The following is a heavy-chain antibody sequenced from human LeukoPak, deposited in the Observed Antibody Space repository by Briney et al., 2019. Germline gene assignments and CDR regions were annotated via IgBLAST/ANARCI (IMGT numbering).Heavy chain of an antibody. Sequence: SETLSLTCTVSGGSISCGDYYWSWIRQPPGKGLEWIGYIYYSGSTYYNPSLKSRVTISVDTSKNQFSLKLSSVTAADTAVYYCARVCTNGVCSTSVDYWGQGTLVTVSS. V-gene: IGHV4-30-4*08. J-gene: IGHJ4*02. D-gene: IGHD2-8*01. CDR2: IYYSGST. CDR1: GGSISCGDYY. CDR3: ARVCTNGVCSTSVDY.